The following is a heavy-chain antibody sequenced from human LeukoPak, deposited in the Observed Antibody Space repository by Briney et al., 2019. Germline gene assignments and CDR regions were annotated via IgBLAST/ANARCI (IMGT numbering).Heavy chain of an antibody. J-gene: IGHJ6*04. CDR1: GFIFSSYW. D-gene: IGHD2-2*01. CDR3: ARRALRYCSSTSCPAQYYGVDV. V-gene: IGHV3-7*03. CDR2: IKEDRSEK. Sequence: GGSLRLSCAASGFIFSSYWMSWVRQAPGKGLEWVANIKEDRSEKYYVDSVKGRFTISRDNAKNSLYLQTNSLRAEDTAVYYCARRALRYCSSTSCPAQYYGVDVWGKGTTVTVSS.